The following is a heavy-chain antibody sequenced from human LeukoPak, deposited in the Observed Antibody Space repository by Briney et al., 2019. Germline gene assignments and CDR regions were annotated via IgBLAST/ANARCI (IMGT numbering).Heavy chain of an antibody. CDR3: ARHGYSSGYDAFDI. CDR1: GYSISSGYY. V-gene: IGHV4-38-2*01. Sequence: PSETLSLTCAVSGYSISSGYYWGWIRQPPGKGLGWIGSIYHSGSTYYNPSLKSRVTISVDTSKNQFSLKLSSVTAADTAVYYCARHGYSSGYDAFDIWGQGTMVTVSS. CDR2: IYHSGST. D-gene: IGHD6-25*01. J-gene: IGHJ3*02.